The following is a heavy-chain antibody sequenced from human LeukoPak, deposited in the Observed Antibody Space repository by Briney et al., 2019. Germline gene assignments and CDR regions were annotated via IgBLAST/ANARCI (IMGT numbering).Heavy chain of an antibody. CDR2: IWYDGYNK. J-gene: IGHJ4*02. V-gene: IGHV3-33*01. CDR1: GFTFSDYG. CDR3: ARGSGSFSGGFDY. D-gene: IGHD1-26*01. Sequence: GRSLRLSCTASGFTFSDYGMHWVRQAPGKGLEWVAIIWYDGYNKYYADSVKGRFTISRDNSKNTLYLQMNSLRAEDTAVYYCARGSGSFSGGFDYWGQGTLVTVSS.